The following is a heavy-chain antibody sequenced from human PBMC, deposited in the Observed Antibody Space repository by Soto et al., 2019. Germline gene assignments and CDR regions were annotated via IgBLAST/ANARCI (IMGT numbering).Heavy chain of an antibody. V-gene: IGHV3-33*01. CDR1: GFTFSSYG. D-gene: IGHD1-1*01. CDR3: ARGRGTTTGTGPDAFDI. J-gene: IGHJ3*02. Sequence: CLRLSCAASGFTFSSYGMHWVRQAPGKGLEWVAVIWYDGSNKYYADSVKGRFTISRDNSKNTLYLQMNSLRAEDTAVYYCARGRGTTTGTGPDAFDIWGQGTMVTVSS. CDR2: IWYDGSNK.